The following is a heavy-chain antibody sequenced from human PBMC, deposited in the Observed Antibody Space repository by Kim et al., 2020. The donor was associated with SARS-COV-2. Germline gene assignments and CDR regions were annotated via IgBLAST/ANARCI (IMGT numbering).Heavy chain of an antibody. CDR2: MNYSGDT. V-gene: IGHV4-34*01. J-gene: IGHJ6*03. CDR1: VGSFNNHK. Sequence: SETLSLTCAVYVGSFNNHKWNWIRQPPGKGLEWFGEMNYSGDTSYNSSLQGRITLSIDTSKNQFSLKLTSVTAADTAVYYCARGARHLGQSSGWFGPQYYYYCMDVWGKGTTVTVSS. CDR3: ARGARHLGQSSGWFGPQYYYYCMDV. D-gene: IGHD6-19*01.